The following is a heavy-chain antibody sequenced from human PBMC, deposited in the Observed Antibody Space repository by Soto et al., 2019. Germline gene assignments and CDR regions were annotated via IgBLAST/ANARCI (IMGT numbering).Heavy chain of an antibody. Sequence: EVQLVESGGGLVQPGGSLRLSCVASGFTFSSSEMYWVRQAPGKGLEWVSYIHPAGQPIFYADSVKGRFTISRDNAKNSLYVQMNSLRAEDTAVYYWARRGSSWGQGTMVTVSS. D-gene: IGHD2-2*01. CDR1: GFTFSSSE. V-gene: IGHV3-48*03. CDR3: ARRGSS. CDR2: IHPAGQPI. J-gene: IGHJ3*01.